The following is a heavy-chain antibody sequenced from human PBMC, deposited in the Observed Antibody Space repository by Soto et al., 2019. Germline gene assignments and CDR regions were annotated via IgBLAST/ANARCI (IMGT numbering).Heavy chain of an antibody. CDR2: IYYSGST. CDR3: ARNFDY. J-gene: IGHJ4*02. V-gene: IGHV4-31*03. CDR1: GGSIRSGDYY. Sequence: SETLSLTCTVSGGSIRSGDYYWSWIRQHPGKGLEWIGYIYYSGSTNYNPSLKSRVTISVDTSENQFSLTLSSVTAADTAVYYCARNFDYWGQGTLVTVSS.